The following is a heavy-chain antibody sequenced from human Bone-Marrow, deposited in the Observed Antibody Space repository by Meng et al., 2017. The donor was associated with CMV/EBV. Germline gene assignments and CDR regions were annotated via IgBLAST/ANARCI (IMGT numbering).Heavy chain of an antibody. J-gene: IGHJ3*02. CDR1: GFTFSNYW. CDR2: INQDGSEK. V-gene: IGHV3-7*01. Sequence: GGSLRLSCAASGFTFSNYWMTWVRQAPGKGLEWVANINQDGSEKYYVDSVKGRFTFSRDNAKNSLYLQMNSLRAEDAAVYYCAILRGGYGGNLDAFDIWGQGTMVTVSS. CDR3: AILRGGYGGNLDAFDI. D-gene: IGHD4-23*01.